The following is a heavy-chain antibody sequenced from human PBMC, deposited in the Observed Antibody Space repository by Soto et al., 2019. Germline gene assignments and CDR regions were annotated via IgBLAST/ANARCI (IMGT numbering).Heavy chain of an antibody. V-gene: IGHV4-30-4*01. CDR2: IYYSGST. CDR1: GGSISSGDYY. Sequence: PSETLSLTCTVSGGSISSGDYYWSWIRQPPGKGLEWIGYIYYSGSTYYNQSLKSRVTISVDTSKNQFSLKLSSVTAADTAVYYCARSHVSLAFDIWGQGTMVTVSS. CDR3: ARSHVSLAFDI. J-gene: IGHJ3*02.